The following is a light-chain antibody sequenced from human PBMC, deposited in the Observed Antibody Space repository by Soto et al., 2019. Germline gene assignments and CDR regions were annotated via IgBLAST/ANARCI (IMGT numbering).Light chain of an antibody. CDR1: SSNIGRNN. Sequence: QSVLTQPPSTSATPGQRVTISCSGSSSNIGRNNVFWYQQVPGKAPKLLIYRNVQRPSGVPDRFSGSKSGTSASLAISGLRSDDAAHYYCAAWDDSLSGPVFGGGTKLTVL. J-gene: IGLJ2*01. V-gene: IGLV1-47*01. CDR3: AAWDDSLSGPV. CDR2: RNV.